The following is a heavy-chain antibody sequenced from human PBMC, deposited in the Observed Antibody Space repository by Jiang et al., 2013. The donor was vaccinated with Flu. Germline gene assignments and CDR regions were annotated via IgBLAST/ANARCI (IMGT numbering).Heavy chain of an antibody. CDR1: YA. CDR3: AGGYCSSTSCYPSYYYYYGMDV. D-gene: IGHD2-2*01. CDR2: IIPIFGTA. V-gene: IGHV1-69*01. J-gene: IGHJ6*02. Sequence: YAISWVRQAPGQGLEWMGGIIPIFGTANYAQKFQGRVTITADESTSTAYMELSSLRSEDTAVYYCAGGYCSSTSCYPSYYYYYGMDVWGQGTTVTVSS.